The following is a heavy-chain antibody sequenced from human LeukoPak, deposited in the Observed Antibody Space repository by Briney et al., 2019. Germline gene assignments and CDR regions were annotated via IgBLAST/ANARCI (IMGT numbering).Heavy chain of an antibody. J-gene: IGHJ4*02. V-gene: IGHV1-2*04. D-gene: IGHD1-26*01. CDR2: INPNSGGT. CDR3: ARSKRELGTYFDY. CDR1: GYTFTGYY. Sequence: ASVKVSCKASGYTFTGYYMHWVRQAPGQGLEWMGWINPNSGGTNYAQKFQGWVTMTRDTSISTAYMELSRLRSDDTAVYYCARSKRELGTYFDYWGQGTLVTVSS.